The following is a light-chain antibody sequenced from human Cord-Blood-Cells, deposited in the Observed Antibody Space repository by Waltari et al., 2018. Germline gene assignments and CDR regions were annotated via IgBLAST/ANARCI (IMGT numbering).Light chain of an antibody. V-gene: IGKV3-11*01. J-gene: IGKJ4*01. Sequence: EIVLTQSPATLSLSPGERATLSCRASQSVSSYLAWYQQKPGQAPRLLIYDASNRATGIPARFSGSGSGTDFTLTISSLEPEYFAVYYCQQRSNWPLTFGGGT. CDR1: QSVSSY. CDR3: QQRSNWPLT. CDR2: DAS.